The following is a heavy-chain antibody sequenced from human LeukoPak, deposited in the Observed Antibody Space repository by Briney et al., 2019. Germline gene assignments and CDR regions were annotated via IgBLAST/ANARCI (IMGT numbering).Heavy chain of an antibody. CDR1: GFTFSSYS. CDR2: ITASGTAM. J-gene: IGHJ4*02. V-gene: IGHV3-48*02. D-gene: IGHD1-26*01. CDR3: ASSGSYRFDY. Sequence: GGSLRLSCAASGFTFSSYSMNWVRQAPGKGLEWVSHITASGTAMFYADSVKGRFTISRDNAKNSLYLQVNSLRDEDTAVYYCASSGSYRFDYWGQGTLVTVSS.